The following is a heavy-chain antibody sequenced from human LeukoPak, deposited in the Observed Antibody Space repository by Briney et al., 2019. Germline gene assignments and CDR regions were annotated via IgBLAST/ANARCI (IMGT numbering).Heavy chain of an antibody. CDR2: IFSNDEK. V-gene: IGHV2-26*01. J-gene: IGHJ4*02. CDR3: AWIVGGYYYDSSGYSGYFDY. D-gene: IGHD3-22*01. CDR1: GFSLSNARMG. Sequence: SGPTLVNPTETLTLTCTVSGFSLSNARMGVSWIRQPPGKALEWLAHIFSNDEKSYSTSLKSRLTISKDTSKSQVVLTMTNMDPVDTATYYCAWIVGGYYYDSSGYSGYFDYWGQGTLVTVSS.